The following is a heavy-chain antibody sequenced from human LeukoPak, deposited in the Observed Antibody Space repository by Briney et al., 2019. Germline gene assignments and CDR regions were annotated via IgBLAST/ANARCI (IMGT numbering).Heavy chain of an antibody. J-gene: IGHJ6*03. D-gene: IGHD2-2*01. CDR1: GGSISSGSYY. Sequence: SETLSLTCTVSGGSISSGSYYWSWIRQPAGKGLEWIGRIYTSGSTNYNPSLKSRVTMSVDTSKNQFSLKLSSVTAADTAVYYCARTYCSSTSCRNGYYYMDVWGKGTTVTVSS. CDR3: ARTYCSSTSCRNGYYYMDV. CDR2: IYTSGST. V-gene: IGHV4-61*02.